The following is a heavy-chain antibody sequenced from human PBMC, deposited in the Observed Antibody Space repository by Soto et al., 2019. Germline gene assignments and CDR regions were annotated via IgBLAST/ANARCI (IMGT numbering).Heavy chain of an antibody. Sequence: GGSLRLSCAASGFTFSSYCMHWVRQAPGKGLEWVAVISYDGSNKYYAESVKGRFTISRDNSKNTLYLQMNSLRAEDTAVYYCARLGYCSSSSCYYFDYWGQGTLVTVSS. CDR2: ISYDGSNK. CDR3: ARLGYCSSSSCYYFDY. D-gene: IGHD2-2*03. J-gene: IGHJ4*02. CDR1: GFTFSSYC. V-gene: IGHV3-30*03.